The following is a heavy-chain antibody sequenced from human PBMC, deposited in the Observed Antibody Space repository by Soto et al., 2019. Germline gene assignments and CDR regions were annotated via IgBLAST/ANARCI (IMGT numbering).Heavy chain of an antibody. Sequence: PSETLSLTCDVSVEPMTGGYYWGWIRQSPGKGLEWIGSIYYGGTTYYNPSLRSRLAISIDTSKNQFSLRLGSVTAADTALYYCARGWYYFDFWGQGTLVTAPQ. CDR3: ARGWYYFDF. J-gene: IGHJ4*02. CDR2: IYYGGTT. V-gene: IGHV4-38-2*01. CDR1: VEPMTGGYY. D-gene: IGHD2-15*01.